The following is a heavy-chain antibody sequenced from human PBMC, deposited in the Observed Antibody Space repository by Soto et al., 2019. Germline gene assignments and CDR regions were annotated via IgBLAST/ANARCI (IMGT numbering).Heavy chain of an antibody. CDR3: ARGGNRYSNTASGVGGFDF. Sequence: SETLSLTFTVSGVSISSSYWSWIRQSPGTGLEWIGYIYYTGTTNYNPSLKRRVTISLDTAKNQFSLNVNSLTTADTAVYFCARGGNRYSNTASGVGGFDFWGQGTLVTVSS. J-gene: IGHJ4*02. CDR1: GVSISSSY. D-gene: IGHD5-12*01. V-gene: IGHV4-59*01. CDR2: IYYTGTT.